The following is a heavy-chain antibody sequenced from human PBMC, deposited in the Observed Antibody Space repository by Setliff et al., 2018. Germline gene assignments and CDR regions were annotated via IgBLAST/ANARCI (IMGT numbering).Heavy chain of an antibody. CDR2: INRSGST. V-gene: IGHV4-34*01. CDR3: ARGGGSSWYGFDY. CDR1: GGSFSGYY. Sequence: SETLSLTCAVCGGSFSGYYWTCIRQPPGKGLEWIGEINRSGSTNYNPSLKSRVTMSVDTSKNQFSLKLTSVTAADTAVYYCARGGGSSWYGFDYWGQGTLVTVSS. D-gene: IGHD6-13*01. J-gene: IGHJ4*02.